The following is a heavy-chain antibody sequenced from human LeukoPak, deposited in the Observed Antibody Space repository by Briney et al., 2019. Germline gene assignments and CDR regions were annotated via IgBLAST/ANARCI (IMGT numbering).Heavy chain of an antibody. V-gene: IGHV3-23*01. J-gene: IGHJ3*02. Sequence: GGSLRLSCVVSGFTFNRCWMNWVRQAPGKGLEWVSAISGSAVSTYYADSVKGRFTISRDNSQNTLYLQMNSLRAEDSALYYCARGGRGSAAVVAPRSFDIWGQGTMVTVSS. CDR1: GFTFNRCW. CDR3: ARGGRGSAAVVAPRSFDI. D-gene: IGHD3-22*01. CDR2: ISGSAVST.